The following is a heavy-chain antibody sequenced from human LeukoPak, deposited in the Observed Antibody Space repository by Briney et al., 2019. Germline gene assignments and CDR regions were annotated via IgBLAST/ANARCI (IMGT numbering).Heavy chain of an antibody. CDR1: GFTFTNYW. J-gene: IGHJ4*02. Sequence: PGGSLRLSCAASGFTFTNYWMSWVRQAPGKGLELVANIKQDRSEKYYVDSVKGRFTISRDNAKNSLYLQMNSLRAEDTAVYYCARGHTAVTRHFDFWGQGTLVTVSS. D-gene: IGHD4-17*01. V-gene: IGHV3-7*01. CDR2: IKQDRSEK. CDR3: ARGHTAVTRHFDF.